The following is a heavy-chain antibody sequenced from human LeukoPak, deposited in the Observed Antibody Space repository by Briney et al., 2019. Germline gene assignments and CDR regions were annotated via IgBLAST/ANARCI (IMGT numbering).Heavy chain of an antibody. Sequence: GRSLRLSCAASGFTFSSYAMHWVRQAPGKGLEWVAVISYDGSNKYYADSVKGRFTISRDNAKNTLYLQMNSLRAEDTAVYYCARAYCSSTSCYRNWFDPWGQGTLVTASS. CDR3: ARAYCSSTSCYRNWFDP. CDR2: ISYDGSNK. D-gene: IGHD2-2*01. J-gene: IGHJ5*02. CDR1: GFTFSSYA. V-gene: IGHV3-30-3*01.